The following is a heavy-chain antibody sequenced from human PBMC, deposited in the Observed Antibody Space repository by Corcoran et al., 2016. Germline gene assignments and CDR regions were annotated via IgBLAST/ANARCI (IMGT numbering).Heavy chain of an antibody. Sequence: QVQLVQSGAEVKKPGASVKVSCKASGYTFTSYYMHWVRHAPGQGLEWMGIINPSGDSTSYAQKFQGRVTMTRDTSTSTVYMELSSLRPADTAVYYCAREREGVGADLLDYWGQGTLVTVSS. CDR2: INPSGDST. V-gene: IGHV1-46*01. D-gene: IGHD1-26*01. J-gene: IGHJ4*02. CDR3: AREREGVGADLLDY. CDR1: GYTFTSYY.